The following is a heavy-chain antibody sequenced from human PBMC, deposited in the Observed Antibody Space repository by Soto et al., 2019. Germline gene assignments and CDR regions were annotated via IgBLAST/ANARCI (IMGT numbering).Heavy chain of an antibody. D-gene: IGHD6-6*01. CDR1: GGTFSSYA. Sequence: SVKVSCKASGGTFSSYAISWVRQAPGQGLEWMGGIIPIFGAANYAQKFQGRVTITADKSTSTAYMELSSLRSEDTAVYYCARDAAYSSSSEDWFDPWGQGTLVTVSS. CDR3: ARDAAYSSSSEDWFDP. CDR2: IIPIFGAA. J-gene: IGHJ5*02. V-gene: IGHV1-69*06.